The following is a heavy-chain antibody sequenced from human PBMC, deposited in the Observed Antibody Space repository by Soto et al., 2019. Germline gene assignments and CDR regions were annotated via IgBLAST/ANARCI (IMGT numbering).Heavy chain of an antibody. CDR1: GGTFSSNA. J-gene: IGHJ6*02. CDR2: IIPIFGTA. V-gene: IGHV1-69*12. CDR3: ARALLTDYYYYYGMDV. Sequence: QVQLVQSGAEVKKPGSSVKVSCKASGGTFSSNAISWVRQAPGQGLEWMGGIIPIFGTANYAQKFQGRVTITADESTSTAYMELSSLRSEDTAVYYCARALLTDYYYYYGMDVWGQGTTVTVSS.